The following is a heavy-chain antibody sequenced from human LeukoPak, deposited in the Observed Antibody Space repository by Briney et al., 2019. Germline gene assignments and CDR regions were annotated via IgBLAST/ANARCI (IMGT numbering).Heavy chain of an antibody. Sequence: GASVKVSCKASGYTFTSYAISWVRQAPGQGLEWMGRIIPILGIANYAQKFQGRVTITADKSTSTAYMELSSLRSEDTAVYYCAREHIVGFYYYGMDVWGQGTTVTVSS. D-gene: IGHD2-15*01. V-gene: IGHV1-69*04. J-gene: IGHJ6*02. CDR1: GYTFTSYA. CDR3: AREHIVGFYYYGMDV. CDR2: IIPILGIA.